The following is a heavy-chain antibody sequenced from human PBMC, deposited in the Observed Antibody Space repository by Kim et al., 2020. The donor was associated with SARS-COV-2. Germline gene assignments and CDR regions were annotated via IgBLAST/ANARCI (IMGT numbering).Heavy chain of an antibody. J-gene: IGHJ4*02. Sequence: SYADSVKGRFTISRDNSKNTLYLQINNLRREDTAVYYCAQSNSSAWHYFNYWGQGTLVTVSS. CDR3: AQSNSSAWHYFNY. V-gene: IGHV3-NL1*01. D-gene: IGHD6-13*01.